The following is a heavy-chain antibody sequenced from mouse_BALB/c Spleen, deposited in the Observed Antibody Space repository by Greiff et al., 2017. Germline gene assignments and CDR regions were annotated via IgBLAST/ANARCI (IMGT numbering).Heavy chain of an antibody. CDR1: GFTFTDYY. D-gene: IGHD2-14*01. V-gene: IGHV7-3*02. CDR2: IRNKANGYTT. CDR3: ARDKRYDEGTFAY. J-gene: IGHJ3*01. Sequence: EVKLQESGGGLVQPGGSLRLSCATSGFTFTDYYMSWVRQPPGKALEWLGFIRNKANGYTTEYSASVKGRFTISRDNSQSILYLQMNTLRAEDSATYYCARDKRYDEGTFAYWGQGTLVTVSA.